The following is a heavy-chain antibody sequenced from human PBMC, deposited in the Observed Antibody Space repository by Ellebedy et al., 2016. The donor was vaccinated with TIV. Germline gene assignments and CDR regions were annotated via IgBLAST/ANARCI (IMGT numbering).Heavy chain of an antibody. V-gene: IGHV1-24*01. CDR1: GYTLTALS. Sequence: AASVKVSCKVSGYTLTALSMHWVRQAPGKGLEWMGGFDPEDGETIYAQKFQGRVTMTEDTSTDSAYMELRSLRSEDTAVYYCATRRDLLVHNWFDPWGQGTLVTVSS. D-gene: IGHD6-13*01. CDR2: FDPEDGET. J-gene: IGHJ5*02. CDR3: ATRRDLLVHNWFDP.